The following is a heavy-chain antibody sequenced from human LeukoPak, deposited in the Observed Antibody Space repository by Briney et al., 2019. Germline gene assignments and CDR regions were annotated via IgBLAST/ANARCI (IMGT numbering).Heavy chain of an antibody. CDR2: INHSGST. CDR3: ARGLLGYYDFWSGSTGRNWFDP. V-gene: IGHV4-34*01. CDR1: GGSFSGYY. Sequence: SETLSLTCAVYGGSFSGYYRSWIRQPPGKGLEWIGEINHSGSTNYNPSLKSRVTISVDTSKNQFSLKLSSVTAADTAVYYCARGLLGYYDFWSGSTGRNWFDPWGQGTLVTVSS. J-gene: IGHJ5*02. D-gene: IGHD3-3*01.